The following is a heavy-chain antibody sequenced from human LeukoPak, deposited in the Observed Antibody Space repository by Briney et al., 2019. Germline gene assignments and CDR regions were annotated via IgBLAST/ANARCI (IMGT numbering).Heavy chain of an antibody. V-gene: IGHV4-59*08. CDR3: ATTSYYYDSPDY. J-gene: IGHJ4*02. CDR2: TSNSGST. D-gene: IGHD3-22*01. CDR1: GGSISSYY. Sequence: PSETLSLTCTVSGGSISSYYWNWIRQPPGKGLEWIGYTSNSGSTNYNPSLKSRVTMSVDTSKNQFSLKLSSVTAADTAVYYCATTSYYYDSPDYWGQGTLVTVSS.